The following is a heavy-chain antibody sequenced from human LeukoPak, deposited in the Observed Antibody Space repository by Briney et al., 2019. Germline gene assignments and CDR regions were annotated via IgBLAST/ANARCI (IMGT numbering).Heavy chain of an antibody. CDR3: AREDIVVVPAAAIDLLDY. V-gene: IGHV3-21*01. CDR1: GFIFSNYG. Sequence: PGGSLRLSCEGSGFIFSNYGMNWVRQAPGKGVEWVSSITSTSTYMYYGGSVKGRFTVSRDNAKNSPYLQMNSLRAEDTAVYYCAREDIVVVPAAAIDLLDYWGQGTLVTVSS. J-gene: IGHJ4*02. D-gene: IGHD2-2*01. CDR2: ITSTSTYM.